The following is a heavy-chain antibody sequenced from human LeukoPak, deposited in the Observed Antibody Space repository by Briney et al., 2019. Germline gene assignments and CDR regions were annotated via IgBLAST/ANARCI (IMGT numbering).Heavy chain of an antibody. CDR3: AKDPSFRPGYFDY. V-gene: IGHV3-30*02. CDR1: GFTFSSYG. CDR2: IRYDGSNK. Sequence: QPGGSLLLSCAASGFTFSSYGMHWVRQAPGKGLEWVAFIRYDGSNKYYADSVKGRFTISRDNSKNTLYLQMNSLRAEDTAVYCCAKDPSFRPGYFDYWGQGTLVTVSS. J-gene: IGHJ4*02.